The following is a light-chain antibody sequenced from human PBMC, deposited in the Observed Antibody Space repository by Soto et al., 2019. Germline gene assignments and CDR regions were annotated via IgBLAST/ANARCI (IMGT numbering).Light chain of an antibody. CDR1: SSDVGGYNY. V-gene: IGLV2-14*01. CDR3: SSYTSSSTRV. CDR2: EVS. J-gene: IGLJ3*02. Sequence: QSALTQPASVSGSPGQSITIPCTGTSSDVGGYNYVSWYQQHPGKAPKLMIYEVSNRPSGVSNRFSGSKSGNTASLTISGLQAEDEADYYCSSYTSSSTRVFGGGTMLTVL.